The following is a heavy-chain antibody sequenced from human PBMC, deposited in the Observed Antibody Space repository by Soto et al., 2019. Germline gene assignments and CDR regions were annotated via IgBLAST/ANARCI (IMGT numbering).Heavy chain of an antibody. V-gene: IGHV3-11*06. CDR3: AREETTVTTPYYYYGMDV. J-gene: IGHJ6*02. CDR2: ISSSSSYT. CDR1: GFTFSDYY. D-gene: IGHD4-17*01. Sequence: GGSLRLSCAASGFTFSDYYMSWIRQAPGKGLEWVSYISSSSSYTNYADSVKGRFTISRDNAKNSLYLQMNSLRAEDTAVYYCAREETTVTTPYYYYGMDVCGQGTTVTVSS.